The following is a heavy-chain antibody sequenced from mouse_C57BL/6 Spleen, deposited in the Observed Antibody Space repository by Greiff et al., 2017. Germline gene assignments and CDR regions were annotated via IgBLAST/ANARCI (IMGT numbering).Heavy chain of an antibody. V-gene: IGHV1-80*01. CDR2: IYPGDGDT. CDR3: ARFYYGSSYGYFDV. CDR1: GYAFSSYW. D-gene: IGHD1-1*01. J-gene: IGHJ1*03. Sequence: LVESGAELVKPGASVKISCKASGYAFSSYWMNWVKQRPGKGLEWIGQIYPGDGDTNYNGKFKGKATLTADKSSSTAYMQLSSLTSEDSAVYFCARFYYGSSYGYFDVWGTGTTVTVSS.